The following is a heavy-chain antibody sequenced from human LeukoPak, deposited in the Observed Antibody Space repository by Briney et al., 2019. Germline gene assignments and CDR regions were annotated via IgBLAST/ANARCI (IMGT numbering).Heavy chain of an antibody. CDR2: FDPEDGET. V-gene: IGHV1-24*01. D-gene: IGHD2-2*02. CDR3: ASSSAIGYYYYYMDV. CDR1: GKTLTELS. J-gene: IGHJ6*03. Sequence: ASVKVSCTVSGKTLTELSMHWVRQAPGKGPEWMGGFDPEDGETIYAQRFQGRVTMTEDTSTDTAYMELSSLRSEDTAVYYCASSSAIGYYYYYMDVWGKGTTVTVSS.